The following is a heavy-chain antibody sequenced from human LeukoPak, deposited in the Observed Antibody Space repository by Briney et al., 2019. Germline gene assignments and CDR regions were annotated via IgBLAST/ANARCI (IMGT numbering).Heavy chain of an antibody. D-gene: IGHD1-26*01. J-gene: IGHJ3*01. CDR2: ISAYNGNT. CDR3: AKDLSGSYFNRDAFDV. V-gene: IGHV1-18*01. CDR1: GYTFTSYG. Sequence: ASVKVSCKASGYTFTSYGISWVRQAPGQGLEWMGWISAYNGNTNYAQKLQGRVTMTTDTSTSTAYMELRSLRSDDTAVYYCAKDLSGSYFNRDAFDVWGQGTMVTVSS.